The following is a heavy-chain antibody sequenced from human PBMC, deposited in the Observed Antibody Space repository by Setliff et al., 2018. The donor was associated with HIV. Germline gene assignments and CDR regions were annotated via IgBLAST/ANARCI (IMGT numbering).Heavy chain of an antibody. J-gene: IGHJ4*02. CDR2: IIPIFDTA. CDR1: GGTFSSSA. Sequence: SVKVSCKASGGTFSSSAISWVRQAPGQGLGWMGGIIPIFDTANYAQKFQGRVTITADESTSTAYMELSSLRSEDTAIYYCARDPYGYCTTTTCYVPGYWGQGTLVTVSS. D-gene: IGHD2-2*03. V-gene: IGHV1-69*13. CDR3: ARDPYGYCTTTTCYVPGY.